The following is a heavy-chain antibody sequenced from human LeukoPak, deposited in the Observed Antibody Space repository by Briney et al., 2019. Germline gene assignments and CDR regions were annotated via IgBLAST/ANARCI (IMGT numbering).Heavy chain of an antibody. D-gene: IGHD3-9*01. CDR2: IYNSGGT. Sequence: PSETLSLTCTVSGGSISSYYWSWIRQPPGKGLEWIGYIYNSGGTNNPSLKSRATISEDTSKSQFSLKLSSVTAADTAVYYCAGHRRLADFDYWGQGTLVTVSS. J-gene: IGHJ4*02. CDR1: GGSISSYY. CDR3: AGHRRLADFDY. V-gene: IGHV4-59*08.